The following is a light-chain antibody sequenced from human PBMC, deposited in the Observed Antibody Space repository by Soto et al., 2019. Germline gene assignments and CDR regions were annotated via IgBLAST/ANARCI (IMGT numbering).Light chain of an antibody. CDR1: SNDVGRFNH. CDR2: EVT. CDR3: SSFAGSNKFV. Sequence: QSVLTQPPSASWSRGQADSLSCTGNSNDVGRFNHVSWYQLHPAKAPKLIIYEVTKRPSGLPDRFSGSKSGNTASLTVSGLRAEDEANYYCSSFAGSNKFVFGTGTKVTVL. V-gene: IGLV2-8*01. J-gene: IGLJ1*01.